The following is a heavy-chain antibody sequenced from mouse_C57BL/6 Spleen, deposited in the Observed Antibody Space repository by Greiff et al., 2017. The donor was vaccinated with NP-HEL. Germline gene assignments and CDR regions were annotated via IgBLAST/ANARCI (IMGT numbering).Heavy chain of an antibody. CDR1: GFTFSSYA. CDR3: TRDRLRSFWYFDV. Sequence: EVQLKESGEGLVKPGGSLKLSCAASGFTFSSYAMSWVRQTPEKRLEWVAYISSGGDYIYYADTVKGRFTISRDNARNTLYLQMSSLKSEDTAMYYCTRDRLRSFWYFDVWGTGTTVTVSS. D-gene: IGHD1-1*01. J-gene: IGHJ1*03. V-gene: IGHV5-9-1*02. CDR2: ISSGGDYI.